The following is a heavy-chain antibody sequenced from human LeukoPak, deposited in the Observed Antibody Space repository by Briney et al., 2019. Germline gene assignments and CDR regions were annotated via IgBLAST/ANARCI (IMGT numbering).Heavy chain of an antibody. Sequence: SVTVSCKASGGTFSSYAISWVRQAPGQGLEWMGGIIPIFGTANYAQKFQGRVTITADESTSTAYMELSSLRSEDTAVYYCAREPLPTYYYDSSGSPDAFDIWGQGTMVTVSS. CDR2: IIPIFGTA. V-gene: IGHV1-69*13. D-gene: IGHD3-22*01. J-gene: IGHJ3*02. CDR1: GGTFSSYA. CDR3: AREPLPTYYYDSSGSPDAFDI.